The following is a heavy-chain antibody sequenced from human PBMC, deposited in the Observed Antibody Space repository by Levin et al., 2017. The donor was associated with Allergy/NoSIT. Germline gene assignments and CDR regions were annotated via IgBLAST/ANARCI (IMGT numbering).Heavy chain of an antibody. CDR2: IYYSGTT. J-gene: IGHJ4*02. CDR1: GGSISSSSYY. CDR3: AREGEGGY. V-gene: IGHV4-39*07. Sequence: SETLSLTCTVSGGSISSSSYYWGWIRQPPGKGLEWIGSIYYSGTTYYNPSLKSRVTISVDTSKNQFSLKLRFVTAADTAVYDCAREGEGGYWGQGTLVTVSS. D-gene: IGHD2-15*01.